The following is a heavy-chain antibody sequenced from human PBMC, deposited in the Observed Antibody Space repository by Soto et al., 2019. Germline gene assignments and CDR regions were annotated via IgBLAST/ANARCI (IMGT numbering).Heavy chain of an antibody. CDR2: IKSKTDGGTT. V-gene: IGHV3-15*01. D-gene: IGHD2-21*01. Sequence: GGSLRLSCAASGFTFSNAWMSWVRQAPGKGLEWVGRIKSKTDGGTTDYAAPVKGRFTISRDDSKNTLYLQMNSLKTEDTAVYYCTTDPPIPNSRLYCYYYGMDVWGQGTTVTVSS. CDR1: GFTFSNAW. CDR3: TTDPPIPNSRLYCYYYGMDV. J-gene: IGHJ6*02.